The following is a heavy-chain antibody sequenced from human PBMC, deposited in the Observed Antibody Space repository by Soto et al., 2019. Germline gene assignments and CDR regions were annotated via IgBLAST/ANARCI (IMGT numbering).Heavy chain of an antibody. CDR3: ARDCSGGSCSTAC. J-gene: IGHJ4*02. CDR1: GYTFSSYG. D-gene: IGHD2-15*01. V-gene: IGHV1-18*01. Sequence: QVQLVQSGAEVKKPGASVKVSCKASGYTFSSYGIIWVRQGPGQGLEWMGWISVYNGNKMYAQKFQGRVTMTTDTSTSTAYMELRSLRSDDTAVYYCARDCSGGSCSTACWGQGTLVTVSS. CDR2: ISVYNGNK.